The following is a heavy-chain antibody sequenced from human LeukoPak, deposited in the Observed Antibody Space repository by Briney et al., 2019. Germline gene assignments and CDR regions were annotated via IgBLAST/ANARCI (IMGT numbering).Heavy chain of an antibody. CDR2: ISGSGGST. D-gene: IGHD1-7*01. CDR3: ARRSGTTRAFDI. J-gene: IGHJ3*02. Sequence: GGSLRLSCAASGFTFSSYAMSWVRQAPGKGLEWVSAISGSGGSTYYADSVKGRFAISRDNSKNTLYLQMNSLRAEDTAVYYCARRSGTTRAFDIWGQGTMVTVSS. V-gene: IGHV3-23*01. CDR1: GFTFSSYA.